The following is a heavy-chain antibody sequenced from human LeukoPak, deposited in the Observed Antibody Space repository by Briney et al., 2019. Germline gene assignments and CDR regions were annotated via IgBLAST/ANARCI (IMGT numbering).Heavy chain of an antibody. CDR2: IIIAGDT. D-gene: IGHD2-2*01. CDR1: GFPFSSYD. CDR3: AREYCSSTSCYFDY. J-gene: IGHJ4*02. V-gene: IGHV3-13*04. Sequence: GGSLRLSCAASGFPFSSYDMHWVRQVTGKGLEWVSAIIIAGDTYYIDSVKGRFTISRENAKNSLYLQMNNLRVGDTAVYYCAREYCSSTSCYFDYWGQGTLVTVSS.